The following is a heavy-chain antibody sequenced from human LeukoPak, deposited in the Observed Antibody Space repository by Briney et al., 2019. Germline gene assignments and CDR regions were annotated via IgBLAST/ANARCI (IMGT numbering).Heavy chain of an antibody. V-gene: IGHV1-69*05. CDR2: IISVFGTV. D-gene: IGHD6-13*01. CDR3: ARGLEAAAVDY. J-gene: IGHJ4*02. Sequence: ASVKVSCKASGGTFSTYAVSWVRQAPGQGLEWMGRIISVFGTVNYAQKFQGRVTITTDESTSTVYMELSSLRSEDTAVYYCARGLEAAAVDYWGQGTLVTVSS. CDR1: GGTFSTYA.